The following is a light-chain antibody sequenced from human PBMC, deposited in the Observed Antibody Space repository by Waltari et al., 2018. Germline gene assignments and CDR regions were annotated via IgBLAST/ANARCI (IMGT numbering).Light chain of an antibody. V-gene: IGKV1-33*01. CDR1: QDISNY. CDR2: DAS. J-gene: IGKJ4*01. Sequence: DIQMTQSPSSLSASVGDSVTITCQARQDISNYLNWYQQKPGKAPKLLIYDASNLETGVPSRFSGSGSGTDFTFTISSLQPEDIATYYCQQYDNLPLTFGGGTKVEIK. CDR3: QQYDNLPLT.